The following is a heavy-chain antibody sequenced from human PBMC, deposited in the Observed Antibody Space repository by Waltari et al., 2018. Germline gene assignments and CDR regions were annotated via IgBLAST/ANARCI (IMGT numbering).Heavy chain of an antibody. D-gene: IGHD3-3*01. CDR1: GGTFSSYA. CDR3: ARVVTIFGVVPSFDY. Sequence: QVQLVQSGAEVKKPGSSVKVSCKASGGTFSSYAISWVRQAPGQGLEWMGGIIPIFGTANYAQKCQGRVTITADESTSTAYMELSSLRSEDTAVYYCARVVTIFGVVPSFDYWGQGTLVTVSS. J-gene: IGHJ4*02. CDR2: IIPIFGTA. V-gene: IGHV1-69*12.